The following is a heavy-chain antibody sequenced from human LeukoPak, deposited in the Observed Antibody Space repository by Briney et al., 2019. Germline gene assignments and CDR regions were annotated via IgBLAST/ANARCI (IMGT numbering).Heavy chain of an antibody. CDR3: ARDESKGAVAVFDY. CDR2: ISSSSSTI. J-gene: IGHJ4*02. V-gene: IGHV3-48*01. CDR1: GFTFSSYS. D-gene: IGHD6-19*01. Sequence: GWSLRLSCAASGFTFSSYSMNWVRQAPGKGLEWVSYISSSSSTIYYADSVKGRFTISRDNAKNSLYLQMNSLRAEDTAVYYCARDESKGAVAVFDYWGQGTLVTVSS.